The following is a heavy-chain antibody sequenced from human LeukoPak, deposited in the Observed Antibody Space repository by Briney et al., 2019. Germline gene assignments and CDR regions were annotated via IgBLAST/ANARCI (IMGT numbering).Heavy chain of an antibody. CDR2: IHYSGST. CDR1: GGSISSSVHY. D-gene: IGHD3-10*01. Sequence: SETLSLTCSVSGGSISSSVHYWAWIRQPPGKGLEWIAFIHYSGSTYNPSLKSRVTISVDTSKNQFSLKLSSVTAADTAVYYCARIRGGSPFDYWGQGTLVTVSS. CDR3: ARIRGGSPFDY. J-gene: IGHJ4*02. V-gene: IGHV4-39*07.